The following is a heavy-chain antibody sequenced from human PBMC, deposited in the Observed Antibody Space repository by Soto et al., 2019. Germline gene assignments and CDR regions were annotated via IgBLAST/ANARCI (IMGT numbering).Heavy chain of an antibody. CDR2: MNPNSGNT. CDR3: ARVPNSDLGTIYYYYYYMDV. D-gene: IGHD1-1*01. Sequence: ASVKVSCKASGYTFTSYDINWVRQATGQGLEWMGWMNPNSGNTGYAQKFQGRVTMTRNTSISTAYMELSSLRSEDTAVYYCARVPNSDLGTIYYYYYYMDVWGKGTTVTVSS. CDR1: GYTFTSYD. J-gene: IGHJ6*03. V-gene: IGHV1-8*01.